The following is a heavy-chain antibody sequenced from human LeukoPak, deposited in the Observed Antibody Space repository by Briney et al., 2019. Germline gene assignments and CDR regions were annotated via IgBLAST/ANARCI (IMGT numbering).Heavy chain of an antibody. CDR2: IIPILGIA. CDR3: ARDNPEVYYDSSGVAFDI. Sequence: SVKVSCKASGGTFSSYAISWVRQAPGQGLEWVGRIIPILGIANYAQKFQGRVTITADKSTSTAYMELSSLRSEDTAVYYCARDNPEVYYDSSGVAFDIWGQGTMVTVSS. CDR1: GGTFSSYA. J-gene: IGHJ3*02. V-gene: IGHV1-69*04. D-gene: IGHD3-22*01.